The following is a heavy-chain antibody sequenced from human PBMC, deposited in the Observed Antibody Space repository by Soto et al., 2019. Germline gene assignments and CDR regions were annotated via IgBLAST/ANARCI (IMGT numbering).Heavy chain of an antibody. J-gene: IGHJ4*02. D-gene: IGHD5-12*01. Sequence: QVQLQQWGAGLLKPSETLSLNCAVTGGSLSGYYWSWIRQPPGKGLEWIGEVKDGGHTNYSPSLRGRVTISSAPSNTLFSLRLNSVTAADTGVYYCARGQEGVVATHWDQGSLVTVSS. CDR1: GGSLSGYY. V-gene: IGHV4-34*01. CDR2: VKDGGHT. CDR3: ARGQEGVVATH.